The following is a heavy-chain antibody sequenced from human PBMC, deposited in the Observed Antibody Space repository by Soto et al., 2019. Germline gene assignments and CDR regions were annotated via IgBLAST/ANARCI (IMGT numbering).Heavy chain of an antibody. D-gene: IGHD2-15*01. Sequence: QLQLQESGPGLVKPSETLSLTCTVSGGSISSSSYYWGWIRQPPGKGLEWIGSIYYSGSTYYNPSLKSRVTISVDTSKNQFSLKLSSVTAADTAVYYCAGYIVVVVAANLWGQGTLVTVSS. CDR3: AGYIVVVVAANL. CDR2: IYYSGST. V-gene: IGHV4-39*01. CDR1: GGSISSSSYY. J-gene: IGHJ5*02.